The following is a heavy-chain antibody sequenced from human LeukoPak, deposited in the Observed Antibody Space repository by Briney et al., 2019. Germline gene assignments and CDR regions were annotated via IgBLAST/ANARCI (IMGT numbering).Heavy chain of an antibody. CDR3: AKGYYDFWSGNLDS. CDR2: ISWNGDSI. J-gene: IGHJ4*02. V-gene: IGHV3-9*01. D-gene: IGHD3-3*01. Sequence: GRSLRLSCAASGFTFDDYAIHWVRQAPGKGLEWVSGISWNGDSIGYADSVKGRFTISRDNAKNSLYLQMNSLGSEDTALYYCAKGYYDFWSGNLDSWGQGTLVTVSS. CDR1: GFTFDDYA.